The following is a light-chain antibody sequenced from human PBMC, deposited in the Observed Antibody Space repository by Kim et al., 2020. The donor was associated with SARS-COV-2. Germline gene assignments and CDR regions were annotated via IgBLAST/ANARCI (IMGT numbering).Light chain of an antibody. Sequence: GYRYVCWYQQKPGQSPVLVIYQDNQRPSGIAERFSGSNSGNTATLTISGTLASDEADYYCQAWDTTTAVFGGGTQLTVL. V-gene: IGLV3-1*01. CDR1: GYRY. J-gene: IGLJ2*01. CDR2: QDN. CDR3: QAWDTTTAV.